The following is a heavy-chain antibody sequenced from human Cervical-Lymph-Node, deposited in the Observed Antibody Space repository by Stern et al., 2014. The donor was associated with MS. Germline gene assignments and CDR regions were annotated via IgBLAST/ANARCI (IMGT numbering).Heavy chain of an antibody. D-gene: IGHD1-1*01. CDR1: GGTFSRYG. Sequence: VQLVESGAEVRKPGSSVKVSCKASGGTFSRYGISWARQAPGQGLEWMGGICPVVGTADYAEQFQGRVTSTADGSTSTAYMELSSLTSADTAVYYCARGPYNRDFFEYWGQGTLVTVSS. CDR2: ICPVVGTA. V-gene: IGHV1-69*01. J-gene: IGHJ4*02. CDR3: ARGPYNRDFFEY.